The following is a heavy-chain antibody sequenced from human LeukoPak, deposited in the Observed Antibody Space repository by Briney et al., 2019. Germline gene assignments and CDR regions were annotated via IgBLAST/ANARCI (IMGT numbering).Heavy chain of an antibody. V-gene: IGHV3-73*01. CDR1: GFTFSDSA. CDR3: SGGYDYFFDS. Sequence: GGSLRLSCAASGFTFSDSAMHWVRQASGKGPEWVGRIRSKANSYATTYSASVKGRFSISRDDSKSTAYLQMDSLKTEDTAVYYCSGGYDYFFDSWGQGTLVTVSS. CDR2: IRSKANSYAT. D-gene: IGHD5-12*01. J-gene: IGHJ4*02.